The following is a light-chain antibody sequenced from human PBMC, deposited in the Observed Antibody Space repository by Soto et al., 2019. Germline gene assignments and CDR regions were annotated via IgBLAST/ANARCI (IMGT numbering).Light chain of an antibody. J-gene: IGKJ1*01. Sequence: ILMTQSPATLSVSPGERATLSCRASQSVSNNLAWYQQKPGQAPRLLIYDASTRATGIPARFSGSGSGTEFTLTISGLQSEDFAVYYCQQYNNCPPWTFGQGTTVEIK. CDR1: QSVSNN. V-gene: IGKV3-15*01. CDR2: DAS. CDR3: QQYNNCPPWT.